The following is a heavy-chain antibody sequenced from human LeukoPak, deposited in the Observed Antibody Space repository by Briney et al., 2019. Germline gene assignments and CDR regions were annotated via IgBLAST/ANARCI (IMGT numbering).Heavy chain of an antibody. CDR2: ISGYNGHT. CDR3: ARNCSRDICNNNFGMDV. CDR1: GYTFITYG. V-gene: IGHV1-18*01. J-gene: IGHJ6*02. Sequence: GASVKVSCKASGYTFITYGFSWVRQAPGQGLEWMGWISGYNGHTNYAQNFQGRVSMTTDTSTNTAYMELRSLRSDDTAVYYCARNCSRDICNNNFGMDVWGQGTTVTVSS. D-gene: IGHD2-15*01.